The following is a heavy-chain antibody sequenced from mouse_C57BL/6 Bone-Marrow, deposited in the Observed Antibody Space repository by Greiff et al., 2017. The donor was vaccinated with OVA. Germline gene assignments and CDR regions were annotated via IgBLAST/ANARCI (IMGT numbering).Heavy chain of an antibody. J-gene: IGHJ3*01. D-gene: IGHD6-1*01. CDR2: IYPGNSDT. CDR1: GYTFTSYW. V-gene: IGHV1-5*01. Sequence: EVQLQQSGTVLARPGASVKMSCKTSGYTFTSYWMHWVKQRTGQGLEWTGAIYPGNSDTSYNQKFKGKAKLTAVTSASTAYMELSSLTNEDSAVYYCTRDFGGKPAWFAYWGQGTLVTVSA. CDR3: TRDFGGKPAWFAY.